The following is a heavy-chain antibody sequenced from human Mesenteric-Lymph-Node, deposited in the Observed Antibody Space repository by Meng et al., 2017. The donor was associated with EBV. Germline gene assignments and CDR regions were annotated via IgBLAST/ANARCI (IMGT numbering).Heavy chain of an antibody. D-gene: IGHD3-10*01. CDR3: ARVAGSNYGSGSYYFDY. J-gene: IGHJ4*02. Sequence: QLRLQESGSRLVKPSQTLSLTCAVSGGSISSGGYSWSWIRQPPGKGLEWIGYIYHSGSTYYNPSLKSRVTISVDRSKNQFSLKLSSVTAADTAVYYCARVAGSNYGSGSYYFDYWGQGTLVTVSS. CDR2: IYHSGST. V-gene: IGHV4-30-2*01. CDR1: GGSISSGGYS.